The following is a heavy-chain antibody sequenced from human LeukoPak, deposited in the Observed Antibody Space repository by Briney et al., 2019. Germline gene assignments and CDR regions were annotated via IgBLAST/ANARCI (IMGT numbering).Heavy chain of an antibody. CDR2: ISGSGGST. CDR1: GFAFSSYG. D-gene: IGHD6-19*01. CDR3: AKDFKGQWLVQDHPNWFDP. Sequence: GGSLRLSCAASGFAFSSYGMSWVRQAPGKGLEWVSAISGSGGSTYYADSVKGRFTISRDNSKNTLYLQMNCLRAEDTAVYYCAKDFKGQWLVQDHPNWFDPWGQGTLVTVSS. J-gene: IGHJ5*02. V-gene: IGHV3-23*01.